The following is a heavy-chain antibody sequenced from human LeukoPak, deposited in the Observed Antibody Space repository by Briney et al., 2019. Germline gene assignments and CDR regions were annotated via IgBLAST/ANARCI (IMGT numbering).Heavy chain of an antibody. V-gene: IGHV4-34*01. J-gene: IGHJ6*02. CDR1: GGSFSGYY. CDR2: INHSGST. Sequence: ESSETLSLTCAVYGGSFSGYYWSWIRQPPGKGLEWIGEINHSGSTNYNPSLKSRVTISVDTSKNQFSLKLSSVTAADTAVYYCARAPRKQLPTYGMDVWGQGTTVTVSS. D-gene: IGHD6-13*01. CDR3: ARAPRKQLPTYGMDV.